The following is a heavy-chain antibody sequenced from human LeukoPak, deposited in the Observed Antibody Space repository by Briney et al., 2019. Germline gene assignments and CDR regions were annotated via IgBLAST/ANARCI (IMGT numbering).Heavy chain of an antibody. CDR3: ASQMYQLLWDMGYYYYYMDV. CDR1: GFTVSSNY. J-gene: IGHJ6*03. Sequence: GGSLRLSCAASGFTVSSNYMSWVRQAPGKGLEWVSVIYSGGSTYYADSVKGRFTISRDNSKNTLYLQMNSLRAEDTAVYYCASQMYQLLWDMGYYYYYMDVWGKGTTVTISS. V-gene: IGHV3-53*01. CDR2: IYSGGST. D-gene: IGHD2-2*01.